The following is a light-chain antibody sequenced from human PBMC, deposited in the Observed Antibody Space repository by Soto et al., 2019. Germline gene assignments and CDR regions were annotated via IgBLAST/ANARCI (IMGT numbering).Light chain of an antibody. J-gene: IGKJ4*01. CDR2: LAS. CDR1: QGISSY. CDR3: QYLNSLPLS. Sequence: DIPLTQSPASLSASVGDRVTITCRASQGISSYLAWYQQKPGKAPKLLIYLASTLQSGVPSRFSGSGSGTDFSLTISSLQPEDVVTYYCQYLNSLPLSFGGGTKVEIK. V-gene: IGKV1-9*01.